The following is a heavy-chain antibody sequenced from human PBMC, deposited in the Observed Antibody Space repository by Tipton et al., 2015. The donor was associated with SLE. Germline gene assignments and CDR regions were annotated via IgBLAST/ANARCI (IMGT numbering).Heavy chain of an antibody. V-gene: IGHV4-59*03. D-gene: IGHD3-22*01. CDR3: ARRAYYDYSGYFDY. CDR1: GDSISSYY. Sequence: TLSLTCTVSGDSISSYYWTWIRQPPGKGLEWIGDIYYSGSTKYNPSLKSRVTISLDMSKNQFSLNLNSVTAADTAVYYCARRAYYDYSGYFDYWGQGTLVTVSS. J-gene: IGHJ4*02. CDR2: IYYSGST.